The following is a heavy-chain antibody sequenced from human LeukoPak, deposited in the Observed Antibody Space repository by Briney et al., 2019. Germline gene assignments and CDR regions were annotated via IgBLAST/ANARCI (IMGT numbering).Heavy chain of an antibody. D-gene: IGHD3-22*01. V-gene: IGHV4-59*07. Sequence: SDTLALTCTFSGGSISSYYWIWIRQPRGKGLEGMGYIYYSGSTNYNPSLKSRVTISVDTSKNEFSVKMSSVTAADTAVYYCARAVSGYYSDYFDYWGQGTLVTVSS. CDR1: GGSISSYY. CDR3: ARAVSGYYSDYFDY. CDR2: IYYSGST. J-gene: IGHJ4*02.